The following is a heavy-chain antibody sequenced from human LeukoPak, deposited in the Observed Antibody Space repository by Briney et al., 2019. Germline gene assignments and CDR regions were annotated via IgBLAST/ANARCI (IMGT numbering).Heavy chain of an antibody. Sequence: PSETLSLTCTVSGGSISRYYWSWIRQPAGKGLEWIGRIYTSGSTNYNPSLKSRVTMSVDTSKNQFSLKLSSVTAADTAVYYCARATVGSSGYYGYYYMDVWGKGTTVTVSS. CDR3: ARATVGSSGYYGYYYMDV. CDR1: GGSISRYY. J-gene: IGHJ6*03. CDR2: IYTSGST. V-gene: IGHV4-4*07. D-gene: IGHD3-22*01.